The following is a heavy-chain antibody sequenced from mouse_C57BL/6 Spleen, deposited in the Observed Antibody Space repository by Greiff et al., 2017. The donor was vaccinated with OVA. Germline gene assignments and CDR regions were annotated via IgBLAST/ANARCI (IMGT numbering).Heavy chain of an antibody. D-gene: IGHD4-1*01. CDR1: GYSITSGYY. CDR3: ARVLGRGGAMDY. J-gene: IGHJ4*01. V-gene: IGHV3-6*01. CDR2: ISYDGSN. Sequence: EVKLVESGPGLVKPSQSLSLTCSVTGYSITSGYYWNWIRQFPGNKLEWMGYISYDGSNNYNPSLKNRISITRDTSKNQFFLKLNSVTTEDTATYYCARVLGRGGAMDYWGQGTSVTVSS.